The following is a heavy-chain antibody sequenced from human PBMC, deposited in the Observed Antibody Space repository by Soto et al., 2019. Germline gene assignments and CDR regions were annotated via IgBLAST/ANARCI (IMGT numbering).Heavy chain of an antibody. CDR1: GGSFSGYY. CDR2: INHSGST. Sequence: QVQLQQWGAGLLKPSETLSLTCAVYGGSFSGYYWSWIRQPPGKGLEWIGEINHSGSTNYNPSLKSRVTISVDTSKNQFSLKLSSVTAADTAVYYCARIGCSGGSCYSDYWGQGTLVTVSS. D-gene: IGHD2-15*01. V-gene: IGHV4-34*01. CDR3: ARIGCSGGSCYSDY. J-gene: IGHJ4*02.